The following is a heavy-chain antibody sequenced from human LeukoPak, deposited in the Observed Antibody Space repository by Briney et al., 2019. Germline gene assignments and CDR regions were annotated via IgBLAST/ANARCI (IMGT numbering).Heavy chain of an antibody. Sequence: ASVKVSCKVSGYTLTELSMHWVRQAPGKGLEWMGGFDPEDGETIYAQKFQGRVTMTEDTSTDTAYMELSSLRSEDTAVYYCATGRSSGWNFGYWGQGTLVTVSS. CDR2: FDPEDGET. J-gene: IGHJ4*02. CDR1: GYTLTELS. CDR3: ATGRSSGWNFGY. D-gene: IGHD6-19*01. V-gene: IGHV1-24*01.